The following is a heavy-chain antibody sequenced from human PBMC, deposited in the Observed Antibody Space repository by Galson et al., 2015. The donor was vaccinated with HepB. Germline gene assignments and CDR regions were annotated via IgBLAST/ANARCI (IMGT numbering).Heavy chain of an antibody. CDR1: GGSFSGYY. D-gene: IGHD2-8*02. CDR3: ARGPGPYYYYGMDV. J-gene: IGHJ6*02. V-gene: IGHV4-34*01. Sequence: ETLSLTCAVYGGSFSGYYWSWIRQPPGKGLEWIGEINHSGSTNYNPSLKSRVTISVDTSKNQFSLKLSSVTAANTAVYYCARGPGPYYYYGMDVWGQGTTVTVSS. CDR2: INHSGST.